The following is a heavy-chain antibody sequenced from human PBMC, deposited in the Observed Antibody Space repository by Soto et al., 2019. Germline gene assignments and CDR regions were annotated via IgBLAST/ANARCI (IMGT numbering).Heavy chain of an antibody. CDR1: GGTFSSYA. J-gene: IGHJ5*02. D-gene: IGHD6-13*01. V-gene: IGHV1-69*06. Sequence: QVQLVQSGAEVKKPGSSVKVSCKASGGTFSSYAISWVRQAPGQGLEWMGGIIPIFGTANYAQKFQGRVTITADKSTSTAYMELSSLRSEDTAVYYCASSDNGYSSSRSLAHNWFDPWGQGTLVTVSS. CDR3: ASSDNGYSSSRSLAHNWFDP. CDR2: IIPIFGTA.